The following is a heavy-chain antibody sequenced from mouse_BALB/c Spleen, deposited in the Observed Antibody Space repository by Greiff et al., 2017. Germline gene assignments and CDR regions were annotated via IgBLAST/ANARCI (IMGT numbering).Heavy chain of an antibody. J-gene: IGHJ4*01. V-gene: IGHV2-9*02. D-gene: IGHD1-1*01. CDR3: ARDPYYYGSSSRYAMDY. CDR1: GFSLTSYG. Sequence: VKVVESGPGLVAPSQSLSITCTVSGFSLTSYGVHWVRQPPGKGLEWLGVIWAGGSTNYNSALMSRLSISKDNSKSQVFLKMNSLQTDDTAMYYCARDPYYYGSSSRYAMDYWGQGTSVTVSS. CDR2: IWAGGST.